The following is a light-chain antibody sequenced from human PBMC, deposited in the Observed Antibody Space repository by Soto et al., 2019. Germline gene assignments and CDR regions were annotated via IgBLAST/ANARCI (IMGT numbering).Light chain of an antibody. Sequence: DLVMTQSPDSLAVSLGERATINCKSSQSVLYSSNNKNYLAWYQQKPGQPPKLLIYWASTRESGVPERFSGSGSGTDFTLTISSLQAEDVAVYYCQQYYSRRTFGQVTKVEIK. J-gene: IGKJ1*01. CDR2: WAS. CDR1: QSVLYSSNNKNY. CDR3: QQYYSRRT. V-gene: IGKV4-1*01.